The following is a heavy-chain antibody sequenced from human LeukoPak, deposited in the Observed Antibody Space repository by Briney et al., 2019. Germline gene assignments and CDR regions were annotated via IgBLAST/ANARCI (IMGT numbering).Heavy chain of an antibody. V-gene: IGHV1-2*02. J-gene: IGHJ4*02. D-gene: IGHD2-21*02. CDR3: AGHRGDARYFDY. CDR2: INPNSGGT. Sequence: ASVKVSCKASGYTFTGYYMHWVRQAPGQGLEWMGWINPNSGGTNYAQKFQGRVTMTRDTSISTAYMELSRLRSGDTAVYYCAGHRGDARYFDYWGQGTLVTVSS. CDR1: GYTFTGYY.